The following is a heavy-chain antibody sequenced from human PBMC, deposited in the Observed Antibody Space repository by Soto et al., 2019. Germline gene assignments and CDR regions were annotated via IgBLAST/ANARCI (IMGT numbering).Heavy chain of an antibody. CDR1: GGSISSGNYY. D-gene: IGHD4-17*01. CDR2: ISYSGTT. CDR3: ATMGTPVTGLYYFDY. J-gene: IGHJ4*02. V-gene: IGHV4-30-4*01. Sequence: SETLSLTCTVSGGSISSGNYYWSWIRQQPGKGQEWIGFISYSGTTHYSASLRSRVSISVDTSKNQFSLDLSSVTAADTAVYYCATMGTPVTGLYYFDYWGQGTLVTVSS.